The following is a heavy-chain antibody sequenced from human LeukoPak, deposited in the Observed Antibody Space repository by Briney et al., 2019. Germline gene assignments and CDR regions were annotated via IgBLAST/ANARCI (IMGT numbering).Heavy chain of an antibody. CDR1: GGSFSGYY. V-gene: IGHV4-34*01. CDR2: INHSGST. D-gene: IGHD6-19*01. J-gene: IGHJ4*02. CDR3: ASQGEQWLVES. Sequence: SETLSLTSAVYGGSFSGYYWSWIRQPPGKGLEWIGEINHSGSTNYNPSLKSRVTISVDTSKNQFSLKLSSVTAADTAVYYCASQGEQWLVESWGQGTLVTVSS.